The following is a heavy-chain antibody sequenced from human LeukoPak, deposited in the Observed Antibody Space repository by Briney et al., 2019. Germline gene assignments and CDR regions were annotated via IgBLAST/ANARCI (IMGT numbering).Heavy chain of an antibody. CDR3: AREVGYSSGYPLDY. J-gene: IGHJ4*02. Sequence: AGSLRLSCAASGFTFSSYSMDWVRQAPGKGLEWVSSISSSSSYIYYADSVKGRFTISRDNAKNSLYLQMNSLRAEDTAVYYCAREVGYSSGYPLDYWGQGTLVTVSS. CDR2: ISSSSSYI. D-gene: IGHD3-22*01. V-gene: IGHV3-21*01. CDR1: GFTFSSYS.